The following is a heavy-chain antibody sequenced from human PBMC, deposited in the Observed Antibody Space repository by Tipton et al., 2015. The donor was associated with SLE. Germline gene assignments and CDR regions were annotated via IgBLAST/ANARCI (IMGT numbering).Heavy chain of an antibody. V-gene: IGHV4-38-2*02. J-gene: IGHJ5*02. CDR1: GYSITSGDY. D-gene: IGHD6-13*01. CDR2: LYHRGST. Sequence: LRLSCAVYGYSITSGDYWGWIREPPGKGLEWVGSLYHRGSTYYYPSLKSRVTISTDTAKNEIYLKLTSVTATDTAVYFCARDPYDSTWRNGWFDPWGQGTLVTVSS. CDR3: ARDPYDSTWRNGWFDP.